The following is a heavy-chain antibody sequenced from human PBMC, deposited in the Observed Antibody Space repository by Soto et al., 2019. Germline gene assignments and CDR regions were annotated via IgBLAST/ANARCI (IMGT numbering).Heavy chain of an antibody. CDR3: AGTVKIPYFHGMDV. CDR1: GGTLRSHS. J-gene: IGHJ6*02. Sequence: SVKVSCKASGGTLRSHSINWVRQAPGQGLECMGGITPIFGSPKYAQKFQGRVTITADESSITAYMELSSLRSEDTAVYYCAGTVKIPYFHGMDVWGQGTTVTVSS. CDR2: ITPIFGSP. D-gene: IGHD2-2*02. V-gene: IGHV1-69*13.